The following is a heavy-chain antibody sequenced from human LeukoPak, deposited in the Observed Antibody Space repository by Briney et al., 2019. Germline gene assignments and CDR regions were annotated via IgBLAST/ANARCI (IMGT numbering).Heavy chain of an antibody. V-gene: IGHV4-30-2*01. CDR1: GGSISSGGYS. D-gene: IGHD6-19*01. CDR3: ARGTGYSSGWEYFQH. Sequence: SQTLSLTCAVSGGSISSGGYSWSWIRQPPGKGVEWIGYIYHSGSTYFNPSLKSRVTISVDRSKNQFSLKLSSVTAADTAVYYCARGTGYSSGWEYFQHWGQGTLVTVSS. J-gene: IGHJ1*01. CDR2: IYHSGST.